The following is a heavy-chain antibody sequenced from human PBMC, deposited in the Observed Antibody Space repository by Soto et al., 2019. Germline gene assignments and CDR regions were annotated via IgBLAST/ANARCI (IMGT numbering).Heavy chain of an antibody. CDR3: ARDSPGDSSGYYSGLGSGGAFDI. V-gene: IGHV4-38-2*02. J-gene: IGHJ3*02. D-gene: IGHD3-22*01. Sequence: SETLSLTCAVSGYSISSGYYWGWIRQPPGKGLEWIGSIYHSGSTYYNPSLKSRVTISVDTSKNQFSLKLSSVTAADTAVYYCARDSPGDSSGYYSGLGSGGAFDIWGQGTMVTVSS. CDR1: GYSISSGYY. CDR2: IYHSGST.